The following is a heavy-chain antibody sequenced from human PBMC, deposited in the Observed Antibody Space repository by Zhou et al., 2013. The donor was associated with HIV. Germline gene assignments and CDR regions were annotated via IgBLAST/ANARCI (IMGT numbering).Heavy chain of an antibody. CDR1: GGTFSSYA. D-gene: IGHD3-10*01. J-gene: IGHJ6*03. CDR3: ARDNRVTMVQAGGMDV. CDR2: IIPILGIA. Sequence: QVQLVQSGAEVKKPGSSVKVSCKASGGTFSSYAISWVRQAPGQGLEWMGRIIPILGIANYAQKFQGRVTITADKSTSTAYMELSSLRSEDTAVYYCARDNRVTMVQAGGMDVWGKGTTVTVSS. V-gene: IGHV1-69*04.